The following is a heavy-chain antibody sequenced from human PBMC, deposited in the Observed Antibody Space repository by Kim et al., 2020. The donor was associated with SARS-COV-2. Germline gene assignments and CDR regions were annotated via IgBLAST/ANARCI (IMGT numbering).Heavy chain of an antibody. CDR1: GYSFTSYW. CDR3: ARGWPPLLWFGELLACNWFGP. CDR2: IYPGDSDT. J-gene: IGHJ5*02. V-gene: IGHV5-51*01. Sequence: GESLKISCKGSGYSFTSYWIGWVRQMPGKGLEWMGIIYPGDSDTRYSPSFQGQVTISADKSISTAYLQWSSLKASDTAMYYCARGWPPLLWFGELLACNWFGPWGQGTLVTVSS. D-gene: IGHD3-10*01.